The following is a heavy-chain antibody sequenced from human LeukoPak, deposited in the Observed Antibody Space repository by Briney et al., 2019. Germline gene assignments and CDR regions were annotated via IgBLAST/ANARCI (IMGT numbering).Heavy chain of an antibody. Sequence: GGSLRLSCAASGFTFSSYAMSWVRQAPGKGLEWVSAISGTGGSTYYADSVKGRLTISRDNSRNTLYLQMNSLRAEDTAVYYCAKDQRLGELQYTNPPFDYWGQGTLVTVSS. V-gene: IGHV3-23*01. CDR1: GFTFSSYA. D-gene: IGHD3-16*01. J-gene: IGHJ4*02. CDR3: AKDQRLGELQYTNPPFDY. CDR2: ISGTGGST.